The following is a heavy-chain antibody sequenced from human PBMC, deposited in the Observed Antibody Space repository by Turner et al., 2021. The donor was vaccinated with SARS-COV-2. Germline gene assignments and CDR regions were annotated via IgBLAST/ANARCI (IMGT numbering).Heavy chain of an antibody. Sequence: QVQLVQSGAEVKKPGASVKVSCKASGYTFTGYYMHWVRQAPGQGLEWMGWINPNSGGTNYAQKFQGRVTMTWDTSISTAYMELSRLRPDDTAVYYCARSRYTYGSYYYYGMDVWGQGTTVTVSS. J-gene: IGHJ6*02. CDR2: INPNSGGT. D-gene: IGHD5-18*01. CDR1: GYTFTGYY. CDR3: ARSRYTYGSYYYYGMDV. V-gene: IGHV1-2*02.